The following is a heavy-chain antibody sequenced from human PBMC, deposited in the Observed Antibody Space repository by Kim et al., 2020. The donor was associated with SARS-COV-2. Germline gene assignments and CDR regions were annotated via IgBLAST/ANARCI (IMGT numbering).Heavy chain of an antibody. V-gene: IGHV4-59*01. D-gene: IGHD5-12*01. CDR3: ARVAPSGSDWTFDY. CDR2: IYYSGST. CDR1: GASISSYY. J-gene: IGHJ4*02. Sequence: SETLSLTCTVSGASISSYYWSWIRQPPGKGLEWIGYIYYSGSTNYNPSLKSRVTISVDPSKNQFSLKLSSVTAADTAVYYCARVAPSGSDWTFDYWGQGTLVTVSS.